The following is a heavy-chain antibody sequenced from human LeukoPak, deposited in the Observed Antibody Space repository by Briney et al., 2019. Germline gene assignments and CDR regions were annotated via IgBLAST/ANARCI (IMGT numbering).Heavy chain of an antibody. CDR3: ARCYYDGRRYYGDY. D-gene: IGHD3-22*01. Sequence: PGGSLRLSCATSGFTFSDHSIDWVRQAPGKGLEWVGRTRNKANSYTIEYAASVKGRFTISRDDSKNSLYLQMNSLKIEDTAVYYCARCYYDGRRYYGDYWGQGSLVAVSS. V-gene: IGHV3-72*01. CDR1: GFTFSDHS. CDR2: TRNKANSYTI. J-gene: IGHJ4*02.